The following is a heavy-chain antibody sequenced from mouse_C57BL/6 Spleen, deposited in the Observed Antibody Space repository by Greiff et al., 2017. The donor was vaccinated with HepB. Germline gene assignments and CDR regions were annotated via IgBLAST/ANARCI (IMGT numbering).Heavy chain of an antibody. J-gene: IGHJ2*01. Sequence: VQLKQSGPELVKPGASVKMSCKASGYTFTDYNMHWVKQSHGKSLEWIGYINPNNGGISYNQKFKGKATLTVNKSSNTAYMELRSLTSEDSAVYYCARGGGLLGYWGQGTTLTVSS. CDR3: ARGGGLLGY. CDR2: INPNNGGI. D-gene: IGHD1-1*01. CDR1: GYTFTDYN. V-gene: IGHV1-22*01.